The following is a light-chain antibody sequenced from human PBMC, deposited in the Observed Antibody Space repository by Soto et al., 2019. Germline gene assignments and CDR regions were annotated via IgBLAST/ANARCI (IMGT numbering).Light chain of an antibody. CDR1: GRSYNL. V-gene: IGLV2-23*01. CDR2: EDN. CDR3: CSYADSTTVV. J-gene: IGLJ3*02. Sequence: QSALTQPASVSGSPGQSISISCTGSGRSYNLASWFQQSPGKAPKLIIYEDNKRPSGVSNRFSGSKSGNTASLTISGLQPEAEADYYCCSYADSTTVVFGGGTKVTVL.